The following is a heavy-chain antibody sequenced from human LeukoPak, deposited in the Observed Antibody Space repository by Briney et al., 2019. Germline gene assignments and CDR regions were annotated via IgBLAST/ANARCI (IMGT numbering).Heavy chain of an antibody. V-gene: IGHV1-58*01. CDR2: IVVGSGNT. D-gene: IGHD3-3*01. CDR1: GFTFTSSA. CDR3: AAMRVGWSGYYTLEGQFDY. Sequence: SVKVSCKASGFTFTSSAVQWVRQAGGQRLEWIGWIVVGSGNTNYAQKFQERVTITRDMSTSTAYMELSSLRSEDTAVYYCAAMRVGWSGYYTLEGQFDYWGQGTLVTVSS. J-gene: IGHJ4*02.